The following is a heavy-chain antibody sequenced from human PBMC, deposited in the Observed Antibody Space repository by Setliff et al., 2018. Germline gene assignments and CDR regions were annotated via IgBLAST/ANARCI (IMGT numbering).Heavy chain of an antibody. V-gene: IGHV1-69*15. CDR3: ARDTRDRYDNSGHYLSLDY. CDR1: GGTFRTDG. J-gene: IGHJ4*02. Sequence: VKVSCKASGGTFRTDGFSWVRQAPGQGLEWMGRIIPVFGTAKYAQKFQGTVTITADESTTTAYMELRSLRTEDTAIYYCARDTRDRYDNSGHYLSLDYWGQGTLVTV. CDR2: IIPVFGTA. D-gene: IGHD3-22*01.